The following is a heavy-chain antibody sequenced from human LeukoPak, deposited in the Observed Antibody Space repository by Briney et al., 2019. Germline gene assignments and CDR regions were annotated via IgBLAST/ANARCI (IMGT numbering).Heavy chain of an antibody. CDR1: GGSISSDY. J-gene: IGHJ5*02. CDR3: ARVASLLWFGEPRGWFDP. Sequence: SETLSLTCTVSGGSISSDYWSWIRQPPGKGLEWIGYIYNSGSTNYNPSLKSRVTISVDTSKNQFSLKLSSVTAAGTAVYYCARVASLLWFGEPRGWFDPWGQGTLVTVSS. D-gene: IGHD3-10*01. CDR2: IYNSGST. V-gene: IGHV4-59*01.